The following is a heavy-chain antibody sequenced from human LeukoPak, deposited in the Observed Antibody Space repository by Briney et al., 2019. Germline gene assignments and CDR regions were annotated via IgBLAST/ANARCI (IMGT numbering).Heavy chain of an antibody. CDR2: INPNSGGT. CDR1: GYTFIGYY. D-gene: IGHD6-19*01. Sequence: ASVKVSCKASGYTFIGYYMHWVRQAPGQGLEWMGWINPNSGGTNYAQKFQGWVTMTRDTSISTAYMELSRLRSDDTAVYYCARGVAGYSKDWFDPWGQGTLVTVSS. CDR3: ARGVAGYSKDWFDP. J-gene: IGHJ5*02. V-gene: IGHV1-2*04.